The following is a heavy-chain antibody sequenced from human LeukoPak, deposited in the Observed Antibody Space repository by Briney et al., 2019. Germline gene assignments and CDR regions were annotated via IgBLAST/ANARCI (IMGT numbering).Heavy chain of an antibody. CDR3: ARGCSGGSCYG. CDR2: IYSGGST. J-gene: IGHJ4*02. D-gene: IGHD2-15*01. CDR1: GFTVSTNY. Sequence: GGSLRLSCAASGFTVSTNYMSWVRQAPGKGLEWVSIIYSGGSTYYADSVKGRFTISRDNSKNTLYLQMNSLRAEDTAVYYCARGCSGGSCYGRGQGTLVTVSS. V-gene: IGHV3-66*01.